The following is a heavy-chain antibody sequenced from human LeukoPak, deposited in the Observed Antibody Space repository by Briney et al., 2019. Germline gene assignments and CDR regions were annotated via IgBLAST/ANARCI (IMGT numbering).Heavy chain of an antibody. V-gene: IGHV3-23*01. CDR1: GFSVSSNY. D-gene: IGHD5-24*01. CDR3: AKRIRDGYNTPIDY. J-gene: IGHJ4*02. CDR2: SSGSSNEA. Sequence: GGSLRLSCAASGFSVSSNYMSWVRQAPGRGLEWVSGSSGSSNEAHYADSVKGRFTISSDNSKNTLYLQINSLRAEDTAVYYCAKRIRDGYNTPIDYWGQGTLVTVSS.